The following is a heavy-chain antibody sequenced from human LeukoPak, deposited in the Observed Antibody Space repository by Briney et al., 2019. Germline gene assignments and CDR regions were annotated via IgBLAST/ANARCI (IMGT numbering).Heavy chain of an antibody. CDR1: GGSISNYY. CDR3: ARYCSTTTCYSPWFDP. V-gene: IGHV4-59*08. D-gene: IGHD2-2*01. J-gene: IGHJ5*02. Sequence: SETLSLTCTVSGGSISNYYWSWIRQPPGKGLELIGYIYYTGSTTYNPSLKSRATISVDTSKNQFSLKLSSVTAADTAVYYCARYCSTTTCYSPWFDPWGQGTQVTVSS. CDR2: IYYTGST.